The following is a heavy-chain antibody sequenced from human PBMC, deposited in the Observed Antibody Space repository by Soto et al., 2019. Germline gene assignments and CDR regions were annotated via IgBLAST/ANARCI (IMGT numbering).Heavy chain of an antibody. CDR3: ARGGGSRTSQSVDV. CDR1: GVSISSDGYS. D-gene: IGHD2-2*01. Sequence: SETLSLTCAVSGVSISSDGYSWSWIRQPPGKGLEWIGYIYRTGSTYYNPALKSRVTISVDRSKNQFSLKLSSVTAADTAVYYCARGGGSRTSQSVDVWGQGTTVTVSS. CDR2: IYRTGST. V-gene: IGHV4-30-2*01. J-gene: IGHJ6*02.